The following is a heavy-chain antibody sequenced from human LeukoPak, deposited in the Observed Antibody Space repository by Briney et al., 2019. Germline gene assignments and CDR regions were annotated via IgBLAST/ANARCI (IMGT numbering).Heavy chain of an antibody. J-gene: IGHJ4*02. CDR1: GGPISSSTYY. D-gene: IGHD5-18*01. CDR2: IFYSGNT. V-gene: IGHV4-39*07. CDR3: ARANGYGLLDC. Sequence: SETLSLTCTVSGGPISSSTYYGGWIRQPPGKGLEWIGSIFYSGNTYYNPSLKSRVTISIDTSKNQFSLKLSSVTAADTAVYYCARANGYGLLDCWGQGTLVTVSS.